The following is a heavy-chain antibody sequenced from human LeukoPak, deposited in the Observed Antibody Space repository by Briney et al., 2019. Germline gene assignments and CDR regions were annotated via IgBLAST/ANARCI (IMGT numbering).Heavy chain of an antibody. V-gene: IGHV3-43*01. J-gene: IGHJ4*02. CDR3: SKDIYRGYGDLPFDY. CDR1: GFTFDDYT. D-gene: IGHD4-17*01. Sequence: GGSLRLSCAASGFTFDDYTMHWVRQAPGKGLEWVSLISWDGHSTYYADSVKGRFTISRDNSKSSLYLQMNSLRTEDSALYYCSKDIYRGYGDLPFDYWGQGTLVTVSS. CDR2: ISWDGHST.